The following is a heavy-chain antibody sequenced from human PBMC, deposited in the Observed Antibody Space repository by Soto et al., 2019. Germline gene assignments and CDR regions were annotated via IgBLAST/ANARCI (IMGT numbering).Heavy chain of an antibody. D-gene: IGHD3-16*01. V-gene: IGHV4-30-4*01. J-gene: IGHJ4*02. Sequence: SETLSLTCTVSGGSTSSDNYWSCIRQPPGKGLEWIGHIYYSGNTDYNPSLKSRLAISIDTSKNQFSLKLSSVTAADTAVYFCAREGGESSDGLYYFDSWGQGSLVTVSS. CDR1: GGSTSSDNY. CDR2: IYYSGNT. CDR3: AREGGESSDGLYYFDS.